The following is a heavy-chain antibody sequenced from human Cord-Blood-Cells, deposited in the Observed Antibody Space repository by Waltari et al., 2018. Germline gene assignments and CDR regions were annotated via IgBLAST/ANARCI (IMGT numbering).Heavy chain of an antibody. CDR3: ASSIAAAGPSND. V-gene: IGHV4-39*07. J-gene: IGHJ4*02. CDR1: GGSISSSSYY. CDR2: IYYGGST. Sequence: QLQLQESGPGLVKPSETLSLTCTVSGGSISSSSYYWGWIRQPPGKGQEWMGSIYYGGSTYHSRSRKSRVPISVDTSKNQFSLKLSSVTAADTAGYYCASSIAAAGPSNDWGQGTLVTVSS. D-gene: IGHD6-13*01.